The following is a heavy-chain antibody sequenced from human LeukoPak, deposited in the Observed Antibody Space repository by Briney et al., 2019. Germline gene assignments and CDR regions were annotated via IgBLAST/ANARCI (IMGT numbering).Heavy chain of an antibody. Sequence: QPGGSLRLSCAASGFTFSDYFMHWVRQDPGKGLTWVARISGDGRATTYEGSVKGRFTITRDNSKNTLYLQMNSLRAEDTAVYYCAKSDYYGSGSPPDYWGQGTLVTVSS. D-gene: IGHD3-10*01. V-gene: IGHV3-74*01. CDR2: ISGDGRAT. J-gene: IGHJ4*02. CDR3: AKSDYYGSGSPPDY. CDR1: GFTFSDYF.